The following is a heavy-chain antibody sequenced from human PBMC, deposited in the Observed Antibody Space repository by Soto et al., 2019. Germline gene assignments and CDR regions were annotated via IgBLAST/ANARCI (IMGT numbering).Heavy chain of an antibody. V-gene: IGHV3-66*04. CDR3: ARLNIAAAVYFDL. D-gene: IGHD6-13*01. CDR2: LYTGGST. Sequence: EVPVVESGGGLVQPGGSLRLSCAASGFAVSSNYMSWVRQAPGKGLEWVSVLYTGGSTYYAESVKGRFIISRDNSKNTLFLHMNSLRADDTAMYYCARLNIAAAVYFDLWGRGTLVTVSS. J-gene: IGHJ2*01. CDR1: GFAVSSNY.